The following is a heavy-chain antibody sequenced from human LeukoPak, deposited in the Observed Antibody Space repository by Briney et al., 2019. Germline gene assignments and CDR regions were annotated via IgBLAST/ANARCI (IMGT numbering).Heavy chain of an antibody. CDR3: AKVILVDTAMVTVTYYYYYMDV. CDR2: IRYDGSNK. CDR1: GFTFSSYG. D-gene: IGHD5-18*01. V-gene: IGHV3-30*02. J-gene: IGHJ6*03. Sequence: GGSLRLSCAASGFTFSSYGMHWVRQAPGKELEWVAFIRYDGSNKYYADSVKGRFTISRDNSKNTLYLQMNSLRAEDTAVYYCAKVILVDTAMVTVTYYYYYMDVWGKGTTVTVSS.